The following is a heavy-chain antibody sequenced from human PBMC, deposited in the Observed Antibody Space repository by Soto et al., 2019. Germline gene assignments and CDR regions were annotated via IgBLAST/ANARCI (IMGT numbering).Heavy chain of an antibody. Sequence: QVQLVQSGAEVRQPASSVKVSCKTSGATFSSYAITWVRQAPGQGLEWMGGIVPTVDTSTYAQKFQGRVTXXAXXFTNTVYMELRSLRSDDTAVYYCVSVVAIPGYPDNWGQGTLVTVSS. CDR2: IVPTVDTS. CDR3: VSVVAIPGYPDN. J-gene: IGHJ4*02. CDR1: GATFSSYA. V-gene: IGHV1-69*12. D-gene: IGHD5-12*01.